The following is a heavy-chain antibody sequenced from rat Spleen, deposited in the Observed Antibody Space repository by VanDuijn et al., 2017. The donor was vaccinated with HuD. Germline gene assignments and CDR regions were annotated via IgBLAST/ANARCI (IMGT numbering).Heavy chain of an antibody. CDR3: TRGLGDF. Sequence: QVQLKESGPGLVQPSQTLSLTCTVSGFSLTSNSVSWVRQPPGKGLEWMGVIWTGGSTAYNSLLKSRLSITRDISKSQVFLKMNNLKTDDTAIYFCTRGLGDFWGQGVMVTVSS. CDR1: GFSLTSNS. J-gene: IGHJ2*01. CDR2: IWTGGST. D-gene: IGHD5-1*01. V-gene: IGHV2-1*01.